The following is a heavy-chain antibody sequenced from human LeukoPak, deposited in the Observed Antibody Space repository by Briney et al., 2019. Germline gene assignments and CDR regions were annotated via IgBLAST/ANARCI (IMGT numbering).Heavy chain of an antibody. D-gene: IGHD1-26*01. J-gene: IGHJ3*02. Sequence: SETLSLTCTVSGGSISSYYWSWIRQPPGKGLEWIGYIYYSGSTNYNPSLKSRVTTSVDTSKNQVSLKLSSVAAADTAVYYCARGSGSYYYASDIWGQGTMVTVSS. CDR3: ARGSGSYYYASDI. CDR1: GGSISSYY. CDR2: IYYSGST. V-gene: IGHV4-59*01.